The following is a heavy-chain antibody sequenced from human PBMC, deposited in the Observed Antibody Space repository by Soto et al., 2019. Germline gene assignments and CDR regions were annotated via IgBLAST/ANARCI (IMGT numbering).Heavy chain of an antibody. J-gene: IGHJ6*02. CDR3: ARDLYCGGYCYYPGADYSYRMDV. CDR1: SSNVGTDF. D-gene: IGHD2-21*02. CDR2: IYYSGST. Sequence: SEALSRTDARSSSNVGTDFRSWMRQPPGKGMEWIGYIYYSGSTNYNPSLKSRVTISVDTSKNQFSLKLSSVTAADTAVYYCARDLYCGGYCYYPGADYSYRMDVSGQGTTASV. V-gene: IGHV4-59*02.